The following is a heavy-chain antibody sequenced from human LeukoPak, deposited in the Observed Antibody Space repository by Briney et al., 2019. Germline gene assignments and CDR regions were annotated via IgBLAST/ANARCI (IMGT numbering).Heavy chain of an antibody. V-gene: IGHV3-33*01. Sequence: PGGSLRLSCAGLGSTFISYGIHWFRQAPAKGLEWVEVIWYDGSNKYYADSVKGRFTISRDNSKNTLYLQMNSLRAEDTAVYYCARDEYPGIAVAVDYWGQGTLVTVSS. J-gene: IGHJ4*02. CDR2: IWYDGSNK. CDR3: ARDEYPGIAVAVDY. D-gene: IGHD6-19*01. CDR1: GSTFISYG.